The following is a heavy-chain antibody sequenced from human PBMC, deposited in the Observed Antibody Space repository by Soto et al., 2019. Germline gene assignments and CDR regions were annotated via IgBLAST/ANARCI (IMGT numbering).Heavy chain of an antibody. D-gene: IGHD2-8*01. J-gene: IGHJ6*02. CDR1: GFTFSSYG. CDR2: ISYDGSNK. CDR3: ARAPDIVLIRAYYYYGMDV. Sequence: QVQLVESGGGVVQPGRSLRLSCAASGFTFSSYGMHWVRQAPGKGLEWVAVISYDGSNKYYADSVKGRFTISRDNSKNTLYVQMNSLRPEDTAVYYCARAPDIVLIRAYYYYGMDVWGQGTTVTVSS. V-gene: IGHV3-30*03.